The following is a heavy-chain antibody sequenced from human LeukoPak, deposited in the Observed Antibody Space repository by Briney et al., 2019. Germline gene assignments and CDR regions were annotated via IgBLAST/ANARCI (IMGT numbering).Heavy chain of an antibody. CDR1: GFTFSSYA. D-gene: IGHD5-12*01. V-gene: IGHV3-30*04. CDR2: ISYDGSNK. CDR3: ASSMFRDIVATISDY. J-gene: IGHJ4*02. Sequence: PGGSLRLSCAASGFTFSSYAMHWVRQAPGKGLEWVAVISYDGSNKYYADSVKGRFTISRDNSKNTLYLQMNSLRAEDTAVYYCASSMFRDIVATISDYWGQGTLVTVSS.